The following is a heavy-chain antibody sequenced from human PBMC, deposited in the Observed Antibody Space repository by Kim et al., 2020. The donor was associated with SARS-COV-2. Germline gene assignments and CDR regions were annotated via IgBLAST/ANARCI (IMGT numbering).Heavy chain of an antibody. V-gene: IGHV4-34*01. CDR2: INHSGST. CDR1: GGSFSGYY. J-gene: IGHJ5*02. D-gene: IGHD6-13*01. Sequence: SETLSLTCAVYGGSFSGYYWSWIRQPPGKGLEWIGEINHSGSTNYNPSLKSRVTISVDTSKNQFSLKLSSVTAADTAVYYCARGRIAAAGKAVWFDPWG. CDR3: ARGRIAAAGKAVWFDP.